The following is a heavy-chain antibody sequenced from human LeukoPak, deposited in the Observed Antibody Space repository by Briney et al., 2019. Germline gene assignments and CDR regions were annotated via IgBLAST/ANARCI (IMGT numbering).Heavy chain of an antibody. V-gene: IGHV1-46*01. CDR3: ARDGSGSPGY. CDR2: INPSGGST. Sequence: ASVKVSCKASGYTFTGYYKHWVRQAPGQGLEWMGIINPSGGSTSHAQKFQGRVTMTRDTSTSTVYMELSSLRSEDTAVYYCARDGSGSPGYWGQGTLVTVSS. D-gene: IGHD1-26*01. J-gene: IGHJ4*02. CDR1: GYTFTGYY.